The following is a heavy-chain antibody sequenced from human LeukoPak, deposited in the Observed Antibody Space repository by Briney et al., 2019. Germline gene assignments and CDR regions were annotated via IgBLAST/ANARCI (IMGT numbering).Heavy chain of an antibody. CDR3: ARDGTIGSSDVDAFDI. CDR2: INWNGGST. Sequence: RPGGSLRLSCAASGFTFDDYGMSWVRQAPGKGPEWVSGINWNGGSTGYADSVKGRFTISRDNAKNSLYLQMNSLRAEDTAVYYCARDGTIGSSDVDAFDIWGQGTMVTVSS. CDR1: GFTFDDYG. J-gene: IGHJ3*02. V-gene: IGHV3-20*04. D-gene: IGHD1-26*01.